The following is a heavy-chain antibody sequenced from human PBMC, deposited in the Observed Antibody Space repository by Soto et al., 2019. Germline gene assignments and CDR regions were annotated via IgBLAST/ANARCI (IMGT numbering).Heavy chain of an antibody. Sequence: PVGSLRLSCAASGFTFSSYGMHWVRQAPGKGLEWVAVIWYDGSNKYYADSVKGRFTISRDNSKNTLYLQMNSLRAEDTAVYYCARDPVSSGWYVGIDYWGQGTLVTVSS. D-gene: IGHD6-19*01. V-gene: IGHV3-33*01. CDR3: ARDPVSSGWYVGIDY. CDR2: IWYDGSNK. CDR1: GFTFSSYG. J-gene: IGHJ4*02.